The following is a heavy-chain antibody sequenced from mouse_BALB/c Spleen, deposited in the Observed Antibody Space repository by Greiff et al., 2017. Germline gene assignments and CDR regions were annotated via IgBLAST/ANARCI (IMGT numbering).Heavy chain of an antibody. CDR3: ARLTGTFAY. CDR2: ISSGGGST. V-gene: IGHV5-12-1*01. D-gene: IGHD4-1*01. J-gene: IGHJ3*01. Sequence: DVMLVESGGGLVKPGGSLKLSCAASGFAFSSYDMSWVRQTPEKRLEWVAYISSGGGSTYYPDTVKGRFTISRDNAKNTLYLQMSSLKSEDTAMYYCARLTGTFAYWGQGTLVTVSA. CDR1: GFAFSSYD.